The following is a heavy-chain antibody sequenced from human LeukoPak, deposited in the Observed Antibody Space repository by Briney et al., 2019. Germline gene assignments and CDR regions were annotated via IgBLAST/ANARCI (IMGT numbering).Heavy chain of an antibody. D-gene: IGHD6-19*01. CDR3: AREGSGWYRSYFDY. CDR1: GGSISSYY. J-gene: IGHJ4*02. V-gene: IGHV4-59*12. CDR2: IYYSGST. Sequence: SETLSLTCTVSGGSISSYYWSWIRQPPGKGLEWIGYIYYSGSTNYNPSLKSRVTISVDTSKNQFSLKLSSVTAADTAAYYCAREGSGWYRSYFDYWGQGTLVTVSS.